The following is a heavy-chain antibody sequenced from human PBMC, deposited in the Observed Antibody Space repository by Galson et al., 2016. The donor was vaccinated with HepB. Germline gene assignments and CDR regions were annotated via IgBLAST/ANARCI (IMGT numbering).Heavy chain of an antibody. V-gene: IGHV3-23*01. CDR1: GFVFSNFG. Sequence: SLRLSCAASGFVFSNFGLSWVRQAPGKGLEWVASISTRRTTYYSDSVQGRFTISRDNSNNTLYLQMNGLRAEDTAVYYCAKERLVRRIFDHWGQGTLLTV. D-gene: IGHD1-1*01. CDR3: AKERLVRRIFDH. CDR2: ISTRRTT. J-gene: IGHJ4*02.